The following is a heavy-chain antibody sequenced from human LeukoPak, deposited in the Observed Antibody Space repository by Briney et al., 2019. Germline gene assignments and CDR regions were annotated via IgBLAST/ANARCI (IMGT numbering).Heavy chain of an antibody. J-gene: IGHJ4*02. CDR2: IYHSEST. Sequence: SETLSLSCSVSGFSMKSSYYWAWIRQSPGKGLEWIGIIYHSESTYYNPSLRSRVTISIDTPYEQSSLRMRSVSAADTALYYCARDPLDQGSGYYRPNGTIDYCGQGTLFTASS. CDR3: ARDPLDQGSGYYRPNGTIDY. CDR1: GFSMKSSYY. D-gene: IGHD3-22*01. V-gene: IGHV4-38-2*02.